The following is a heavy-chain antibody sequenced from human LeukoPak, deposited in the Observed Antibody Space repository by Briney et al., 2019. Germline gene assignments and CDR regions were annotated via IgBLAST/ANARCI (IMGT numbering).Heavy chain of an antibody. CDR3: ARGRDYYDSSGYPDRGYFDL. D-gene: IGHD3-22*01. CDR1: GFTFSSYD. CDR2: IGTAGDT. V-gene: IGHV3-13*01. Sequence: LAGGSLRLSCAASGFTFSSYDMHWVRQATGKGLEWVSAIGTAGDTYYPGSVKGRFTISRENAKNSLYLQMNSLRAGDTAVYYCARGRDYYDSSGYPDRGYFDLWGRGTLVTVSS. J-gene: IGHJ2*01.